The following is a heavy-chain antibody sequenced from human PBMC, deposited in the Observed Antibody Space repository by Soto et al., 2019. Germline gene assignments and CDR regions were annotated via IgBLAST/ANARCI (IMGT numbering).Heavy chain of an antibody. V-gene: IGHV1-46*03. J-gene: IGHJ3*02. CDR2: INPSGGST. CDR3: ARVRGRIMITFGGVGGAFDI. Sequence: EASVKVSCKASGYTFTSYYMHWVRQAPGQGLEWMGIINPSGGSTSYAQKFQGRVTMTRDTSTSTVYMELSSLRSEDTAVYYCARVRGRIMITFGGVGGAFDIWGQGTMVTVSS. D-gene: IGHD3-16*01. CDR1: GYTFTSYY.